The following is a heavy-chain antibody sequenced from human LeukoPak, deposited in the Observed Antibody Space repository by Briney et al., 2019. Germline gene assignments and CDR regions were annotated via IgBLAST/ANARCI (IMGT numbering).Heavy chain of an antibody. J-gene: IGHJ6*03. CDR3: ARAPAYYYYYYMDV. Sequence: GGSLRLSCAASGFTFNSYGMNWVRQAPGKGLEWVTLISYDGDEKYYVDSVKGRFTISRDNSKRTVYLQMNGLRPEDTALYYCARAPAYYYYYYMDVWGKGTTVTISS. D-gene: IGHD2-2*01. CDR1: GFTFNSYG. V-gene: IGHV3-30*03. CDR2: ISYDGDEK.